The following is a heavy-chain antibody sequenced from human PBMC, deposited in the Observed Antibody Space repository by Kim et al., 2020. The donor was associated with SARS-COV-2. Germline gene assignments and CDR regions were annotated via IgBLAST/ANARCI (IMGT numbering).Heavy chain of an antibody. J-gene: IGHJ6*02. Sequence: SETLSLTCTVSGGSISSYYWSWIRQPAGKGLEWIGRIYTSGSTNYNPSLKSRVTMSVDTSKNQFSLKLSSVTAADTAVYYCAREVRDYYDPYYYYYGMDVWGQGTTVTVSS. CDR3: AREVRDYYDPYYYYYGMDV. CDR1: GGSISSYY. V-gene: IGHV4-4*07. CDR2: IYTSGST. D-gene: IGHD3-22*01.